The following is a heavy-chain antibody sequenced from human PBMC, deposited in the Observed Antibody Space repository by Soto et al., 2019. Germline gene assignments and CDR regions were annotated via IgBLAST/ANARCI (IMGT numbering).Heavy chain of an antibody. D-gene: IGHD2-2*02. CDR1: GFTFISYE. CDR3: ARDQVGCSSTSCYTTLSLSYYYYGMDV. Sequence: WGSLRLSCAASGFTFISYEISCVRHSPLKWREWVSYISSSGSTIYYADSVKGRFTISRDNAKNSLYLQMNSLRAEDTAVYYCARDQVGCSSTSCYTTLSLSYYYYGMDVWGQGTTVTVSS. CDR2: ISSSGSTI. J-gene: IGHJ6*02. V-gene: IGHV3-48*03.